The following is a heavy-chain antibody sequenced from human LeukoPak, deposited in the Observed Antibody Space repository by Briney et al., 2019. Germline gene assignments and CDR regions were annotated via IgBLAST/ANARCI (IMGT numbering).Heavy chain of an antibody. J-gene: IGHJ4*02. V-gene: IGHV4-34*01. D-gene: IGHD5-18*01. CDR2: INHSGST. CDR3: ASRRGYSYGYLGSVY. Sequence: SETLSLTCAVYGGSFSGYYWSRIRQPPGKGLEWIGEINHSGSTNYNPSLKSRVTISVDTSKNQFSLKLSSVTAADTAVYYCASRRGYSYGYLGSVYWGQGTLVTVSS. CDR1: GGSFSGYY.